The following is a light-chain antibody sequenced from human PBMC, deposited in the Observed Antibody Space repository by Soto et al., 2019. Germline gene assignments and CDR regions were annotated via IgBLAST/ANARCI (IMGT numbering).Light chain of an antibody. Sequence: DIPMTQSPSSLSASVGDRVTITCRASQSISSYLNWYHQKPGKAPQLLIYAASSFQSGVPSRFSGSGSGTPFTLTISSLQTEDFSSYDCTTSYRTPFFTFGPGTKVDIK. CDR3: TTSYRTPFFT. CDR2: AAS. J-gene: IGKJ3*01. CDR1: QSISSY. V-gene: IGKV1-39*01.